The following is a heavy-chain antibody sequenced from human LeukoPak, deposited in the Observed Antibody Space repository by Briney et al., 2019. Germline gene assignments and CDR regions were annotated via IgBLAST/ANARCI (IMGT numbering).Heavy chain of an antibody. CDR3: AGSDILTGFPDAFDI. CDR1: GGSISSYY. Sequence: SETLSLTCTVSGGSISSYYWSWIRQPPGKGLEWIGYIYYSGSTNYNPSLKSRVTISVDTSKNQFSLKLSSVTAADTAVYYCAGSDILTGFPDAFDIWGQGTTVTVSS. D-gene: IGHD3-9*01. CDR2: IYYSGST. J-gene: IGHJ3*02. V-gene: IGHV4-59*01.